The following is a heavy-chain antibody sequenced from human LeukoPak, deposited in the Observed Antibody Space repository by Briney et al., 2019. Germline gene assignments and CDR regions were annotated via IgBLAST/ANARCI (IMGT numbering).Heavy chain of an antibody. J-gene: IGHJ4*02. CDR3: AKDGNSRYQWDLLIGDYFDY. CDR1: GFIFGDYA. V-gene: IGHV3-30*04. CDR2: IAFDDTDR. Sequence: PSGGSLRLSCAASGFIFGDYAMHWVRQAPGKGLEWVAAIAFDDTDRYYIDSVKGRFTISRDDSKNTLYLHMTSLRAEDTAVYYCAKDGNSRYQWDLLIGDYFDYWGQGTLVTVSS. D-gene: IGHD1-26*01.